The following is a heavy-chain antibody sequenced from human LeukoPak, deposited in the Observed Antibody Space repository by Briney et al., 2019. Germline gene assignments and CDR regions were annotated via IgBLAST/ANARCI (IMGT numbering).Heavy chain of an antibody. CDR2: ISPYNGNT. D-gene: IGHD4-17*01. J-gene: IGHJ5*02. CDR1: DTFTSYG. V-gene: IGHV1-18*01. Sequence: ASVKVSCKASDTFTSYGINWVRQAPGQGLEWMGWISPYNGNTKYAEKIRRRVTITTDTSTSTAYMELRSLSSDDTAVYYCARDQRGYGDSSGASKWIDPWGQGTLVTVSS. CDR3: ARDQRGYGDSSGASKWIDP.